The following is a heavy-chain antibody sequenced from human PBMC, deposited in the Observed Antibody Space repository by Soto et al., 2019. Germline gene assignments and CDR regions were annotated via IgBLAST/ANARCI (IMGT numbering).Heavy chain of an antibody. D-gene: IGHD3-10*01. Sequence: PGGSLRLSCAASGFTFSSYGMHWVRQAPGKGLEWVAVISYDGSNKYYADSVKGRFTISRDNSKNTLYLQMNSLRAEDTAVYYCAKDQRGSGTYDYWGQGTLVTVSS. J-gene: IGHJ4*02. V-gene: IGHV3-30*18. CDR3: AKDQRGSGTYDY. CDR2: ISYDGSNK. CDR1: GFTFSSYG.